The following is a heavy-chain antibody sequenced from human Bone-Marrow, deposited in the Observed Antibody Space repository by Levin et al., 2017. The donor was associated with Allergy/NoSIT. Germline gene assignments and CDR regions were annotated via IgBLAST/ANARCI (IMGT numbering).Heavy chain of an antibody. CDR1: GFTFSSYW. CDR2: IKQDGSEK. J-gene: IGHJ4*02. V-gene: IGHV3-7*01. CDR3: ARGHLAY. Sequence: GASVKVSCAASGFTFSSYWMTWARQAPGKGLEWVANIKQDGSEKYYVDSVKGRFTISRDNAKNSLYLQMNSLRVEDTAVYYCARGHLAYWGQGTLVTVSS.